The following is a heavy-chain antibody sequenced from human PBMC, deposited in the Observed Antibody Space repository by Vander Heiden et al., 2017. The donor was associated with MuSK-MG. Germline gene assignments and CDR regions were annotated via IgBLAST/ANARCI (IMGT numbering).Heavy chain of an antibody. V-gene: IGHV4-39*07. Sequence: QLQLQESGPGLVKPSETLSLRCTVSGGSISSSSYYWGWIRQPPGKGLEWIGSIYYSGSTYYNPSLKSRVTISVDTSKNQFSLKLSSVTAADTAVYYCARDRAVAGMGDYWGQGTLVTVSS. J-gene: IGHJ4*02. CDR1: GGSISSSSYY. CDR2: IYYSGST. CDR3: ARDRAVAGMGDY. D-gene: IGHD6-19*01.